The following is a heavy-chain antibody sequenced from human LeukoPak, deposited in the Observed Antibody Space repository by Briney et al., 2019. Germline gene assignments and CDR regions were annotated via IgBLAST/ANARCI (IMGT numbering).Heavy chain of an antibody. Sequence: SETLSLTCTVSGGSISSSSYYWGWIRQPPGKGLEWIGSIYYSGSTYYNPSLKSRVTISVDTSKNQFSLKLSSVTAADTAVYYCARLVVVVVAATLWSVDWFDPWGQGTLVTVSS. J-gene: IGHJ5*02. D-gene: IGHD2-15*01. V-gene: IGHV4-39*01. CDR3: ARLVVVVVAATLWSVDWFDP. CDR2: IYYSGST. CDR1: GGSISSSSYY.